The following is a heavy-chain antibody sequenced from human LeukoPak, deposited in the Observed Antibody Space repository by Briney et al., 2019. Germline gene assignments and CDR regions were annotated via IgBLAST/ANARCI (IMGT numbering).Heavy chain of an antibody. CDR3: ARVRYRLAETYIDY. D-gene: IGHD3-16*01. J-gene: IGHJ4*02. V-gene: IGHV1-2*02. Sequence: GASVEVSCKASGYTFTGYYMHWVRQAPGQGLEWMGWINPNSGDTNYQGRVTMTRDTSISTAYMELSRLRSDDTAVYYCARVRYRLAETYIDYWGQGTLATVSS. CDR2: INPNSGDT. CDR1: GYTFTGYY.